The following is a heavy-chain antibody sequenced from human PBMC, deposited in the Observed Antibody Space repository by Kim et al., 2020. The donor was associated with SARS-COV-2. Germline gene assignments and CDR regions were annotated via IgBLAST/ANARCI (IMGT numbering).Heavy chain of an antibody. V-gene: IGHV4-34*01. J-gene: IGHJ4*02. Sequence: TPSLKTRVTITVHTTKNQFALELSSVTAADTAVYYCATVLRYFPYYFDTWGQGTLGTVSS. D-gene: IGHD3-9*01. CDR3: ATVLRYFPYYFDT.